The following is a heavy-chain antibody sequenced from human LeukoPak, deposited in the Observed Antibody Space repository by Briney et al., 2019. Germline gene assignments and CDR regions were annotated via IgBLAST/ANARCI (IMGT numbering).Heavy chain of an antibody. CDR3: ARGSTLYYDILTGYYTPGPFDI. CDR2: IHYSGST. D-gene: IGHD3-9*01. V-gene: IGHV4-61*08. CDR1: GGSVSSAGYY. J-gene: IGHJ3*02. Sequence: TSETLSLTCTVSGGSVSSAGYYWSWIRQPPGKGLEFIGYIHYSGSTNYNPSLKSRVTISVDTSKNQFSLKLSSVTAADTAVYYCARGSTLYYDILTGYYTPGPFDIWGQGTMFTVSS.